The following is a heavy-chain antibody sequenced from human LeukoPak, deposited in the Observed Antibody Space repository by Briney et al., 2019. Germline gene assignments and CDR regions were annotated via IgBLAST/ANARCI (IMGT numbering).Heavy chain of an antibody. D-gene: IGHD5-18*01. CDR2: ALYTGST. Sequence: SETPSLTCSVSGGSISSYFWSWIRQAPGKGLEWVGYALYTGSTEYNPALKSRVTISLDTSNNQFSLRLSSVTAADTAVYYCARDNGYSYGIDYWGQGRLVSVSS. CDR3: ARDNGYSYGIDY. CDR1: GGSISSYF. V-gene: IGHV4-59*01. J-gene: IGHJ4*02.